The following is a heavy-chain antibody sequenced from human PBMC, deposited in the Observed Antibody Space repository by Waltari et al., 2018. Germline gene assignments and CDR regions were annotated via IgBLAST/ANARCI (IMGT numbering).Heavy chain of an antibody. Sequence: QVHLAQSGAEVKKSGASVKVSCQSSGYTFTSYGISWVRQAPGQGLEWMGWISAYNGNTNYAQKLQGRVTMTTDTSTSTAYMELRSLRSDDTAVYYCARDYAIRGLALLNAFDIWGQGTMVTVSS. CDR2: ISAYNGNT. CDR1: GYTFTSYG. J-gene: IGHJ3*02. D-gene: IGHD2-21*01. CDR3: ARDYAIRGLALLNAFDI. V-gene: IGHV1-18*01.